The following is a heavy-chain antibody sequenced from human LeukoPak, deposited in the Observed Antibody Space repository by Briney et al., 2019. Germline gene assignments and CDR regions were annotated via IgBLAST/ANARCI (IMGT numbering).Heavy chain of an antibody. Sequence: GGSLRLSCAASGFTFSSYWMSWVRQAPGKGLEWVANIKQDGSEKYYVDSVKGRFTISRDNAKNSLYLQMNSLRAEDTAVYYCAKEGILTGYYPYYFDYWGQGTLVTVSS. CDR3: AKEGILTGYYPYYFDY. V-gene: IGHV3-7*01. CDR2: IKQDGSEK. D-gene: IGHD3-9*01. CDR1: GFTFSSYW. J-gene: IGHJ4*02.